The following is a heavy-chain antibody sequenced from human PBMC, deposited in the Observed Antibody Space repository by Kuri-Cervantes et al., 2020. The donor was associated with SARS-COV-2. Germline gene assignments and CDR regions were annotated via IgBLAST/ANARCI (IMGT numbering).Heavy chain of an antibody. J-gene: IGHJ6*02. Sequence: GGSLRLSCAVSEFSFSSYDMHWVRQATGKGLEWVSGMGNGADTYYIGSVKGRFTISRENAKNSLNLQMNSLRAGDTAVYYCARDDHPPYDFWSGYYPYYYYGMDVWAKGPRSPSP. CDR2: MGNGADT. CDR3: ARDDHPPYDFWSGYYPYYYYGMDV. CDR1: EFSFSSYD. D-gene: IGHD3-3*01. V-gene: IGHV3-13*01.